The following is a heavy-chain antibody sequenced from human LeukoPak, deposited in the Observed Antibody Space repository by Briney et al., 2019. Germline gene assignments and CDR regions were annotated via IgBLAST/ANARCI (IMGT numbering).Heavy chain of an antibody. Sequence: SETLSLTCAVYGGSFSGYYWSWIRQPPGKGLEWIGEINHSGSTNYNPSLKSRVTISVDTSKNQFSLKLSSVTAADTAVYYCARVAVNSYYYGSGSYYAGYYFDYWGQGTLVTVSS. CDR3: ARVAVNSYYYGSGSYYAGYYFDY. CDR2: INHSGST. D-gene: IGHD3-10*01. CDR1: GGSFSGYY. J-gene: IGHJ4*02. V-gene: IGHV4-34*01.